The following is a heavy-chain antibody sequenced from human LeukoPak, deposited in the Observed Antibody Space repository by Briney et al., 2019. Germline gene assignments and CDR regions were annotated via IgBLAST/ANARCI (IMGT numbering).Heavy chain of an antibody. CDR2: INHSGST. CDR3: ARGYKGSIAARFSWFDP. V-gene: IGHV4-34*01. Sequence: SETLSLTCAVYGGSFSGYYWSWIRQPPGKGLEWIGEINHSGSTNYNPSLKSRVTISVDTSKNQISLKLSYMTAADTAVYYCARGYKGSIAARFSWFDPWGQGTLVTVSS. CDR1: GGSFSGYY. J-gene: IGHJ5*02. D-gene: IGHD6-6*01.